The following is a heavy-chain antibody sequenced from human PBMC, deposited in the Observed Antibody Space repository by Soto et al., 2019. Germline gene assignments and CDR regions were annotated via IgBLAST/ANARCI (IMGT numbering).Heavy chain of an antibody. CDR3: ARGPLVNYYDSSGYFDY. Sequence: GASVKVSCKASGYTFTSYGISWVRQAPGQGLEWMGWISAYNGNTNYAQKLQGRVTMTTDTSTSTAYMELRSLRSDDTAVYYCARGPLVNYYDSSGYFDYWGQGTLVTVSS. D-gene: IGHD3-22*01. CDR2: ISAYNGNT. CDR1: GYTFTSYG. V-gene: IGHV1-18*01. J-gene: IGHJ4*02.